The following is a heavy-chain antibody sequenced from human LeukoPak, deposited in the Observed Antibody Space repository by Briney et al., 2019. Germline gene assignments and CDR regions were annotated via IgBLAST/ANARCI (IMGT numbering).Heavy chain of an antibody. CDR3: ARDRTAAG. J-gene: IGHJ4*02. V-gene: IGHV3-21*01. D-gene: IGHD6-13*01. Sequence: GGSLRLSCAASGFSFSIYSMSWVRQAPGKGLEWVSSISSRSGYIYYAGSVKGRFTISRDNAKNSLYLQMNSLRAEDTAVYYCARDRTAAGWGQGALVTVSS. CDR2: ISSRSGYI. CDR1: GFSFSIYS.